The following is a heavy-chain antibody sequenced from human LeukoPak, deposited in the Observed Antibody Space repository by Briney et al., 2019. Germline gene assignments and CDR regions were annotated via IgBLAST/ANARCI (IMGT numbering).Heavy chain of an antibody. CDR2: IYWDDDK. J-gene: IGHJ3*02. D-gene: IGHD3-22*01. Sequence: SGPTLVNPTQTLTLTCTFSGFSLSTSGVGVGWIRQPPGKALEWLALIYWDDDKRYSPSLKSRLTITKDTSKNQVVLTMTNMDPEDTATYYCAHQRLIYYYDSLDAFDIWGQGTMVTVSS. V-gene: IGHV2-5*02. CDR1: GFSLSTSGVG. CDR3: AHQRLIYYYDSLDAFDI.